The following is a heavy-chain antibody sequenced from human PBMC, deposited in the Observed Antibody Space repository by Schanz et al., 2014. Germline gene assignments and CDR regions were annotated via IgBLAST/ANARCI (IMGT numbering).Heavy chain of an antibody. V-gene: IGHV3-30*04. J-gene: IGHJ6*02. CDR2: ISYEGSKK. Sequence: EQVLESGGGFVQPGGSLRLSCATSGFTFTTFAMTWVRQAPGKGLEWVAVISYEGSKKYYPDSVQGRFTISRDNSKNTVYLQMNSLRAEDTAVYFCARADFWSGYASLDYYYGMDVWGQGTTVTVSS. D-gene: IGHD3-3*01. CDR3: ARADFWSGYASLDYYYGMDV. CDR1: GFTFTTFA.